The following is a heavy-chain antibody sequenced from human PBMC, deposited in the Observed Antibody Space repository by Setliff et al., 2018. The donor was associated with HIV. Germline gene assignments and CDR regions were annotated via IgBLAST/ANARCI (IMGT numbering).Heavy chain of an antibody. D-gene: IGHD3-10*01. CDR1: GYTFTSYG. Sequence: GASVKVSCKASGYTFTSYGIGWVRQAPGQGLEWMGWISAYNGNTNYAQKLQGRVTMTTDTSTSTAYMELRSLRSDDTAVYYCARWGSGSYYYGMDVWGQGTTVTVSS. V-gene: IGHV1-18*01. J-gene: IGHJ6*02. CDR3: ARWGSGSYYYGMDV. CDR2: ISAYNGNT.